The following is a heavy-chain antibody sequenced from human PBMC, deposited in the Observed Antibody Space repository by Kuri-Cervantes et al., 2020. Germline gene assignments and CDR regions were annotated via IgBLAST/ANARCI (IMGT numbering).Heavy chain of an antibody. D-gene: IGHD6-19*01. CDR2: INSGSDII. J-gene: IGHJ4*02. CDR1: GFTFDDYA. CDR3: ARGYSSGWSWGWGDFDY. V-gene: IGHV3-48*01. Sequence: GGSLRLSCAVSGFTFDDYAMNWVRQAPGKGLEWVSYINSGSDIIYYADSVKGRFTISRDNAKNSLFLQMNSLRAEDTAVYYCARGYSSGWSWGWGDFDYWGRGTLVTVSS.